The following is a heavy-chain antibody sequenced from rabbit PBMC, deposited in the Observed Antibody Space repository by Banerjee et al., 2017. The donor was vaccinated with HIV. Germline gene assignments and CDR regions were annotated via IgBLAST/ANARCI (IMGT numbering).Heavy chain of an antibody. V-gene: IGHV1S47*01. D-gene: IGHD4-1*01. CDR2: IDPVFRST. J-gene: IGHJ4*01. CDR3: AGGSGWLIDFNL. CDR1: GFDFSSYG. Sequence: QEQLVESGGGLVQPGGSLKLSCKASGFDFSSYGVSWVRQAPGKGLEWIGYIDPVFRSTYYASWVNGRFTISSHNAQNTLYLQLNSLTAADTATYFCAGGSGWLIDFNLWGPGTLVTVS.